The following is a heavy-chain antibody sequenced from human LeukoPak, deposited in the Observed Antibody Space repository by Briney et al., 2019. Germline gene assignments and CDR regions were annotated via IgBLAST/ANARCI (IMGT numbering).Heavy chain of an antibody. CDR3: ARARGAVAIDY. D-gene: IGHD6-19*01. V-gene: IGHV4-39*07. J-gene: IGHJ4*02. CDR2: IYYSGST. Sequence: PSETLSLTRTVSGGSISSSSYYWGWIRQPPGKGLEWIGSIYYSGSTYYNPSLKSRVTISVDTSKNQFSLKLSSVTAADTAVYYCARARGAVAIDYWGQGTLVTVSS. CDR1: GGSISSSSYY.